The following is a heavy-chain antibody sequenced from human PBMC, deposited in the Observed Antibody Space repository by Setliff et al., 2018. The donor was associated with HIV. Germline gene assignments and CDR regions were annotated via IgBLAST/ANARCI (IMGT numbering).Heavy chain of an antibody. V-gene: IGHV4-59*01. D-gene: IGHD6-19*01. Sequence: PSETLSLTCTVSGGSISSYYWSWIRQPPGKGLEWIGYIYYSGSTNYNPSLKSRVTISVDTSKNQFSLKLSSVTAADTAVYYCARGGSSGWERGLGCYYYYYMDVWGKGTTVTVSS. CDR3: ARGGSSGWERGLGCYYYYYMDV. J-gene: IGHJ6*03. CDR2: IYYSGST. CDR1: GGSISSYY.